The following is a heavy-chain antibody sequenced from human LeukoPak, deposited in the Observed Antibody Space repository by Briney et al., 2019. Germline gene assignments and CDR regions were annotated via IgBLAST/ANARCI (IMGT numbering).Heavy chain of an antibody. J-gene: IGHJ4*02. CDR3: ARYGGSYYFDY. V-gene: IGHV3-7*01. CDR2: IKQDGSEK. Sequence: GGSLRLSCAASGFTFSSYWMSWVRQAPGKGLEWVANIKQDGSEKYYVDSMKGRFTISRDNAKNSLYLQMNSLRAEDTAVYYCARYGGSYYFDYWGQGTLVTVSS. D-gene: IGHD1-26*01. CDR1: GFTFSSYW.